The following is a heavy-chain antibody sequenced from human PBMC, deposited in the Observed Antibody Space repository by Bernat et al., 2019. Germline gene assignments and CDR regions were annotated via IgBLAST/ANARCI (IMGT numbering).Heavy chain of an antibody. CDR1: GFTFSSYG. V-gene: IGHV3-30*03. J-gene: IGHJ4*02. D-gene: IGHD2-15*01. CDR3: ARGYAPTVFDY. Sequence: QVQLVESGGGVVQPGRSLRLSCAASGFTFSSYGMHWVRQAPGKGLEWVAVISYDGSNKYYADSVKGRFTISRDNSKNTLYLQMNSLRAEDTAVYYCARGYAPTVFDYWGQGTLVTVSS. CDR2: ISYDGSNK.